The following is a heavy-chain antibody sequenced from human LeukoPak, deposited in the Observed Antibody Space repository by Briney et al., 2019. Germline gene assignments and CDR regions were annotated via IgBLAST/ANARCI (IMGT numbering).Heavy chain of an antibody. CDR3: ACGKTEGYCSGGSCNLYYYYGMDV. V-gene: IGHV3-74*01. J-gene: IGHJ6*02. D-gene: IGHD2-15*01. CDR1: GFTFSTYW. Sequence: GGSLRLSCVASGFTFSTYWMHWVRQAPGKGLVWVSRINSDGSSTSYADSVKGRFTISRDNAKNTLYLQMNSLRAEDTAVYYCACGKTEGYCSGGSCNLYYYYGMDVWGQGTTVTVSS. CDR2: INSDGSST.